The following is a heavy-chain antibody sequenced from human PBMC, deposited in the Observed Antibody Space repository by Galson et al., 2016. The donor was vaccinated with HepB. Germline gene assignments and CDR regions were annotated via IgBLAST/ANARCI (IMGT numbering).Heavy chain of an antibody. V-gene: IGHV3-74*01. J-gene: IGHJ4*02. CDR1: GFTFSDAW. Sequence: SLRLSCAASGFTFSDAWMFWVRQAPGKGLVWVSRINNDGRVTNYADSVKGRFSIPRDNAKNTLFRQMNSLRAENTAVYYCTRERYCSGGDCSPRYFDYWGQGTLVTVSS. D-gene: IGHD2-15*01. CDR2: INNDGRVT. CDR3: TRERYCSGGDCSPRYFDY.